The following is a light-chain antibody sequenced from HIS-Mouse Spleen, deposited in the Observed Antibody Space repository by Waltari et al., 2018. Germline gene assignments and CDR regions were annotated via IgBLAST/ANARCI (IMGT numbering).Light chain of an antibody. CDR1: QGISNY. Sequence: IQNTQSPTSPSSSVRGQITNTCRASQGISNYLTWYQQKPGKVPKLLIYAASTLQSGVPSRFSGSGSGTDFTLTISSLQPEDVATYYCQKYNSAPPTFGPGTKVDIK. CDR3: QKYNSAPPT. V-gene: IGKV1-27*01. J-gene: IGKJ3*01. CDR2: AAS.